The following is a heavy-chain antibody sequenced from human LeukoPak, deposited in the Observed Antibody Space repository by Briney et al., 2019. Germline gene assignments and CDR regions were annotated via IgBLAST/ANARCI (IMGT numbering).Heavy chain of an antibody. V-gene: IGHV3-21*01. CDR3: ARENVGATIFDY. CDR1: GFTFSTYS. Sequence: PGRSLRLSCAASGFTFSTYSMNWVRQAPGKGLEWVSSISSSSSYIYYADSVKGRFTISRDNAKNSLYLQMNSLRAEDTAVYYCARENVGATIFDYWGQGTLVTVSS. D-gene: IGHD1-26*01. CDR2: ISSSSSYI. J-gene: IGHJ4*02.